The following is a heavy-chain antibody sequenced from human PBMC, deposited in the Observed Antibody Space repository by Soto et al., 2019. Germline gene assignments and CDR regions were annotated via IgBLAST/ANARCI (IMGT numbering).Heavy chain of an antibody. V-gene: IGHV3-21*04. CDR1: GFTFSSYS. CDR3: ARIDCTGSSCYISDY. CDR2: ISSISSSYI. J-gene: IGHJ4*02. D-gene: IGHD2-2*02. Sequence: GALRLSCAASGFTFSSYSMNWVRQAPGKGLEWVSSISSISSSYIYYADSVKGRFTISRDNANNSVYLQMNSLRDEDTAVYYCARIDCTGSSCYISDYWGQGTLVTVSS.